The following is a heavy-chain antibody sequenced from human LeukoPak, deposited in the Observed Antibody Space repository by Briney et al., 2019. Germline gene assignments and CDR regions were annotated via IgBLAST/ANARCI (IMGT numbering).Heavy chain of an antibody. CDR2: IYSGGST. Sequence: GGSLRLSCAASGFTVSSNYMSWVRQAPGKGLEWVSVIYSGGSTYYADSVKGRFTISRDNSKNTLYLQMNSLRAEDTAVYYCAKRLAYCGGDCYSGSIFDYWGQGTLVTVSS. CDR3: AKRLAYCGGDCYSGSIFDY. V-gene: IGHV3-53*01. J-gene: IGHJ4*02. CDR1: GFTVSSNY. D-gene: IGHD2-21*02.